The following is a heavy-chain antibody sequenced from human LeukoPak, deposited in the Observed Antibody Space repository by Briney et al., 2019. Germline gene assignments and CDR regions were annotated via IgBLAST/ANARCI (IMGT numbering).Heavy chain of an antibody. J-gene: IGHJ4*02. CDR3: ARGGSDTAMAHDY. D-gene: IGHD5-18*01. Sequence: GGSLRLSCAASGFTFSNHWMHWVRLAPGKGLMWVSRISRGASRTDYADSVKGRFTISRDDAKNTLYLQVNSLRVEDTGVYFCARGGSDTAMAHDYWGQGILVTVSS. CDR1: GFTFSNHW. V-gene: IGHV3-74*01. CDR2: ISRGASRT.